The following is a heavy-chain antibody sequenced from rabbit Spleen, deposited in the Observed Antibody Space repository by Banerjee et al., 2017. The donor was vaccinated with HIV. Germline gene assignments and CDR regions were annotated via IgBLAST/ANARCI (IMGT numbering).Heavy chain of an antibody. Sequence: QQQLEEYGGGLVQPEASLTLTCTASGFSFSVNSDMGWVRQAPGKGLEWIGCIYTGNGKTYYASWAKGRFTISKTSSTVDLKMTSLTVADTATYFCARDSGSGHYIDVLFSLWGPGTLVTVS. CDR3: ARDSGSGHYIDVLFSL. J-gene: IGHJ4*01. D-gene: IGHD1-1*01. CDR1: GFSFSVNSD. V-gene: IGHV1S45*01. CDR2: IYTGNGKT.